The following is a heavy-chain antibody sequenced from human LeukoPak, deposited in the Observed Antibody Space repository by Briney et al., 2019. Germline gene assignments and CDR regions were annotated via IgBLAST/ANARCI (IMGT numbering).Heavy chain of an antibody. CDR2: IYYSGST. V-gene: IGHV4-59*01. J-gene: IGHJ5*02. D-gene: IGHD3-10*01. CDR3: ARDQFYYYGSGSYRWFDP. CDR1: GGSISSYY. Sequence: SETLSLTCTVSGGSISSYYWSWIRQPPGKGLEWIGYIYYSGSTNYNPSLKSRVTISVDTSKNQFSLKLSSVTAADTAVYYCARDQFYYYGSGSYRWFDPWGQGTLVTVSS.